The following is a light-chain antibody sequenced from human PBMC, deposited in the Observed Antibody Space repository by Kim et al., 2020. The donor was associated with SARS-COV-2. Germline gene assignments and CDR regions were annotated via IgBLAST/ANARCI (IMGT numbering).Light chain of an antibody. Sequence: EIVLTQSPGTLSLSPGDRATLSCRGSQSFSFTYLAWYHQKPGQAPRLLISGGSTRATGIPDRFSGSGSGTDFTLTITTVEPDDSGVYYCQQYGEQPLTFGGGTKVDIK. CDR3: QQYGEQPLT. CDR1: QSFSFTY. V-gene: IGKV3-20*01. CDR2: GGS. J-gene: IGKJ4*01.